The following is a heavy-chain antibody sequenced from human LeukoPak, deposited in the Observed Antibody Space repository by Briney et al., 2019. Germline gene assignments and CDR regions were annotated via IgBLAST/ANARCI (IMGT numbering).Heavy chain of an antibody. Sequence: SETLSLTCTVSGGSISSYYWSWIRQPPGKGLEWIGYTSYSGRTNANPSLKSRVTLSVDTSKSQFSLKMYSVTAADTAVYYCARTTGYSSTWELDSWGQGILVTVSS. CDR2: TSYSGRT. V-gene: IGHV4-59*01. CDR1: GGSISSYY. CDR3: ARTTGYSSTWELDS. D-gene: IGHD6-13*01. J-gene: IGHJ4*02.